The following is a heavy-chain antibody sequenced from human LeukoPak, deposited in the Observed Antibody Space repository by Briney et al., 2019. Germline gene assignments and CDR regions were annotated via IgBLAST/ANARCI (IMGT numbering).Heavy chain of an antibody. D-gene: IGHD5-12*01. CDR1: GFTFSTYW. V-gene: IGHV3-74*01. CDR2: ISSDGSNT. Sequence: GGSLRLSCAASGFTFSTYWMHWVRQAPGTGLVWVSLISSDGSNTNYADSVKGRFTISRDNAKNTLYLQMNSLRAEDTAVYYCARDRGYDPHYYFDYWGQGTLVTVSS. J-gene: IGHJ4*02. CDR3: ARDRGYDPHYYFDY.